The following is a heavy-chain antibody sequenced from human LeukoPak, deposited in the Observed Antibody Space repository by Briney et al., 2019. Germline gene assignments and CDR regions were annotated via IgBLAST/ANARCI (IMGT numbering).Heavy chain of an antibody. Sequence: ASVKVSCKASGYTFTDYYIHWVRQAPGQGLEWMGWISPNTGGTGSAQEFQGRVTMTRDTSINTAYMELSTLRSDDTAMYFCARIWGGSYLRDFDYWGQGTLVTVSS. CDR2: ISPNTGGT. J-gene: IGHJ4*02. V-gene: IGHV1-2*02. CDR3: ARIWGGSYLRDFDY. D-gene: IGHD1-26*01. CDR1: GYTFTDYY.